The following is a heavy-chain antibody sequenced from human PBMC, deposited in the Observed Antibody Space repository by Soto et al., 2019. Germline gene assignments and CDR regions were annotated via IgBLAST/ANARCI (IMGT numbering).Heavy chain of an antibody. CDR3: ARHGRVVRGVITDAFDI. CDR1: GGSISSYY. D-gene: IGHD3-10*01. Sequence: ETLSLTCTVSGGSISSYYWSWIPQPPGKGLEWIGYIYYSGSTNYNPSLKSRVTISVDTSKNQFSLKLSSVTAADTAVYYCARHGRVVRGVITDAFDIWGQGTMVTVSS. V-gene: IGHV4-59*08. J-gene: IGHJ3*02. CDR2: IYYSGST.